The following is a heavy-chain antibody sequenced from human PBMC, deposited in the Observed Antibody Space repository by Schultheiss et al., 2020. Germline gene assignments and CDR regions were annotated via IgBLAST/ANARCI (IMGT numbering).Heavy chain of an antibody. CDR2: ISYDGTNE. Sequence: SLKISCAASGFTFGSYGMHWVRQAPGKGLEWVAVISYDGTNEYYADSVKGRFTISRDNSKNTLYLQMNSLRAEDTAVYYCAKGTRSWYTENCFDPWGQGTLVNVSS. CDR1: GFTFGSYG. CDR3: AKGTRSWYTENCFDP. V-gene: IGHV3-30*18. D-gene: IGHD6-13*01. J-gene: IGHJ5*02.